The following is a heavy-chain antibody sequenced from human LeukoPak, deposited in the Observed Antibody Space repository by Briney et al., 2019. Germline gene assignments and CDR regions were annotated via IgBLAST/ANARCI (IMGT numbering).Heavy chain of an antibody. CDR1: GFTFSNYN. D-gene: IGHD1-26*01. CDR2: ISSGTSAINYI. V-gene: IGHV3-21*01. CDR3: ARDFRGNYYIEGFDY. Sequence: PGGSLRLSCAASGFTFSNYNMNWVRQAPGKGLEWVSSISSGTSAINYIHYADSVKGRFTISRDNAKNSLYLQMNSLRAEDTAVYYCARDFRGNYYIEGFDYWGQGTLVSVSS. J-gene: IGHJ4*02.